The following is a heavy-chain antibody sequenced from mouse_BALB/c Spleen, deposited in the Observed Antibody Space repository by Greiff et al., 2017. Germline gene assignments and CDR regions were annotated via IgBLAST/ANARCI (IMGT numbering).Heavy chain of an antibody. V-gene: IGHV1S29*02. CDR3: ARGDIYYGYDGAMDY. CDR1: GYTFTDYN. Sequence: DVQLVESGPELVKPGASVKISCKASGYTFTDYNMHWVKQSHGKSLEWIGYIYPYNGGTGYNQKFKSKATLTVDNSSSTAYMELRSLTSEDSAVYYCARGDIYYGYDGAMDYWGQGTSVTVSS. CDR2: IYPYNGGT. J-gene: IGHJ4*01. D-gene: IGHD2-2*01.